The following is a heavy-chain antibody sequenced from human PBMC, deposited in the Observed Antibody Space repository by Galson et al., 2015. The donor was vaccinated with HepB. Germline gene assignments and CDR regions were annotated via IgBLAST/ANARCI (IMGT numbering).Heavy chain of an antibody. CDR3: ARDLFAGLVGDTFDV. CDR2: ISGGGDIT. D-gene: IGHD3-16*01. J-gene: IGHJ3*01. V-gene: IGHV3-23*01. Sequence: SLRLSCAASGFTFRSYAMSWVRQAPGKGLEWVSVISGGGDITVYADAVKGRFTISRDNSRDALFLQMSSPRVDDTAVYYCARDLFAGLVGDTFDVWGHGTTVAVSS. CDR1: GFTFRSYA.